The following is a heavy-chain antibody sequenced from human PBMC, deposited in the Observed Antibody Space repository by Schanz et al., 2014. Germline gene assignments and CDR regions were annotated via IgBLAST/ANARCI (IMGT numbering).Heavy chain of an antibody. CDR1: GSDIRGFH. J-gene: IGHJ5*02. V-gene: IGHV4-59*13. Sequence: QVQLQESGPGQVRPSETLSLTCTVSGSDIRGFHWSWIRQSPVKGLEWIGYIAYSGLTNYNPSLQSRVTISLDATQSQFSQRLTSVSSADTAIYYCARVERSGYGYASRFDAWGQGTLVAVSS. CDR3: ARVERSGYGYASRFDA. D-gene: IGHD3-22*01. CDR2: IAYSGLT.